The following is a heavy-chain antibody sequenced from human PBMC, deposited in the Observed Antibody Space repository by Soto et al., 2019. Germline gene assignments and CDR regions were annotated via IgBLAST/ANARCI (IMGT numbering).Heavy chain of an antibody. J-gene: IGHJ5*02. D-gene: IGHD2-21*02. CDR3: ATGVVTANPVPWFDP. CDR2: FDPEDGET. Sequence: ASVKVSCKVSGYTLTELSMHWVGQAPGKGLEWMGGFDPEDGETIYAQKFQGRVTMTEDTSTDTAYMELSSLRSEDTAVYYCATGVVTANPVPWFDPWGQGTLVTVSS. V-gene: IGHV1-24*01. CDR1: GYTLTELS.